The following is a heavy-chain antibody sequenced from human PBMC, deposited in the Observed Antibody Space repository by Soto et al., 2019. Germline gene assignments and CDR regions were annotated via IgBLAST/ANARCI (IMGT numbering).Heavy chain of an antibody. J-gene: IGHJ6*02. CDR1: GYTFTSYA. Sequence: SVTVYCKASGYTFTSYAMHWVRQATGQRLEWMGWINAGNGNTKYSQKFQGRVTITRDTSASTAYMELSSLRSEDTAVYYCARSPLLRFLEWLSPYGMDVWGQGTTVTVSS. CDR2: INAGNGNT. CDR3: ARSPLLRFLEWLSPYGMDV. D-gene: IGHD3-3*01. V-gene: IGHV1-3*01.